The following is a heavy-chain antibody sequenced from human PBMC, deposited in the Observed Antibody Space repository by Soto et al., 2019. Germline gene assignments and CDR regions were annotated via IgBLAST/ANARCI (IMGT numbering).Heavy chain of an antibody. CDR3: ARRSGRYYYYYGMDV. CDR2: IYPGDSDT. D-gene: IGHD2-8*02. J-gene: IGHJ6*02. Sequence: GESLKISCKGSGYSFTSYWIGWVRQMPGKGLEWMGIIYPGDSDTRYSPSFQGQVTISADKSISTAYLQWSSLKASDTAMYYCARRSGRYYYYYGMDVWGQGTTVTVSS. V-gene: IGHV5-51*01. CDR1: GYSFTSYW.